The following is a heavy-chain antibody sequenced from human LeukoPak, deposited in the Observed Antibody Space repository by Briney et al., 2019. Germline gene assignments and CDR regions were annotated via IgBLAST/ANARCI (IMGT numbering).Heavy chain of an antibody. Sequence: GASLRLSCAASGFTFSSYAMSWVRQAPGKGLEWVSAISGSGGSTHYADSVKGRFTISRDNSNNTLYLQMNSLRAEDTAVYYCASWGDIVAPRNAFDIWGQGTMVTVSS. CDR3: ASWGDIVAPRNAFDI. CDR2: ISGSGGST. V-gene: IGHV3-23*01. D-gene: IGHD2-21*01. CDR1: GFTFSSYA. J-gene: IGHJ3*02.